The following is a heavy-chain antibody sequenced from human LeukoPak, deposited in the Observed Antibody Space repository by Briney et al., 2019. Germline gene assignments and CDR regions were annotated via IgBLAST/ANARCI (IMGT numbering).Heavy chain of an antibody. Sequence: SETLSLTCAVYGGSFSGYYWSWIRQPPGKGLEWIGEINHSGSTNYNPSLKSRVTISVDTSKNQFSLKLSSVTAADTAVYYCARDNPYDFWSGSRPSYYFDYWGQGTLVTVSS. V-gene: IGHV4-34*01. D-gene: IGHD3-3*01. J-gene: IGHJ4*02. CDR2: INHSGST. CDR1: GGSFSGYY. CDR3: ARDNPYDFWSGSRPSYYFDY.